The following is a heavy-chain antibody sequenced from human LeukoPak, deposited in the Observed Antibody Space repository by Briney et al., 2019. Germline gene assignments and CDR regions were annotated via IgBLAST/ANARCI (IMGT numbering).Heavy chain of an antibody. V-gene: IGHV4-59*08. D-gene: IGHD2-15*01. CDR3: ARHVGRPHFNWFDP. CDR1: GGSISSYY. Sequence: SETLSLTCTVSGGSISSYYWSWIRQPRGKGLEWIGYIYYSGSTNYNPSLKSRVTISVDTSKNQFSLKLSSVTAADTAVYYCARHVGRPHFNWFDPWGQGTLVTVSS. CDR2: IYYSGST. J-gene: IGHJ5*02.